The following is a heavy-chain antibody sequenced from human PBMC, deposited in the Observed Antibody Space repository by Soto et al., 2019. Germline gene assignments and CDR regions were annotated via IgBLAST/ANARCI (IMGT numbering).Heavy chain of an antibody. CDR2: IIPIFGTA. CDR1: GGTFSSYA. D-gene: IGHD6-13*01. Sequence: ASVKVSCKASGGTFSSYAISWVRQAPGQGLEWMGGIIPIFGTANYAQKFQGRVTITADESTSTAYMELSSLRSEDTAVYYCASVSSSGLNYYYYGMDVWGQGTTVTVSS. V-gene: IGHV1-69*13. J-gene: IGHJ6*02. CDR3: ASVSSSGLNYYYYGMDV.